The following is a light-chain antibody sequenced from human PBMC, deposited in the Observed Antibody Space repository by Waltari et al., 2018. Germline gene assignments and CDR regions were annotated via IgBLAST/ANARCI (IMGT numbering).Light chain of an antibody. V-gene: IGKV3-15*01. Sequence: EILLTQSPLTLSVSPGDGATLSCRASESVRDNLAWYQQKPGQPPRLLIYGASTRAPNVPGRFSGRGSGTEFTLTVSTLQPEDFAIYYCQQYNNGPPASFGQGTKVEIK. CDR2: GAS. CDR1: ESVRDN. J-gene: IGKJ1*01. CDR3: QQYNNGPPAS.